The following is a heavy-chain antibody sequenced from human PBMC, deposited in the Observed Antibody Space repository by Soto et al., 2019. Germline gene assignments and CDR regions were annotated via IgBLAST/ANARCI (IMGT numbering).Heavy chain of an antibody. CDR3: ATDEDDSSGYYSFDY. J-gene: IGHJ4*01. CDR1: GYTLTELS. CDR2: FDPEDGET. D-gene: IGHD3-22*01. Sequence: ASVKVSCKVSGYTLTELSMHWVRQAPGKGLEWMGGFDPEDGETIYAQKFQGRVSLTEDTSTDTAYMELSSLRSEDTAVYFCATDEDDSSGYYSFDYWGEGTLVTVSS. V-gene: IGHV1-24*01.